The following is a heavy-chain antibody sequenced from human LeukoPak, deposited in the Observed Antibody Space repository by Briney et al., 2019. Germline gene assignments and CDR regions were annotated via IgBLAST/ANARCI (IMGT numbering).Heavy chain of an antibody. V-gene: IGHV4-34*01. D-gene: IGHD2-2*01. CDR2: INHSGST. CDR3: ARRLTNSDIVVVPAALNNWFDP. CDR1: GGSLSGFY. J-gene: IGHJ5*02. Sequence: SETLSLTCAVSGGSLSGFYWSWIRQPPGKGLEWIGDINHSGSTNYNPSLKSRVTISVDTSKKQFSLKLSSVTAADTAVYYCARRLTNSDIVVVPAALNNWFDPWGQGTLVTVSS.